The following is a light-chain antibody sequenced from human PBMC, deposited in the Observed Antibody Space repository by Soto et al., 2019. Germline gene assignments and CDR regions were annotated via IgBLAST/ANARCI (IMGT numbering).Light chain of an antibody. CDR2: AAS. Sequence: AIQMTQSPSSLSSSVGDRFTITLRASQGIVNDLGWYQQKPGRAPRLLIYAASSLQSGVPSRFSGSGSGTDFTLTISSLQPEDFATYYCLQDYNYPLTFGGGTKVDI. CDR3: LQDYNYPLT. V-gene: IGKV1-6*01. CDR1: QGIVND. J-gene: IGKJ4*01.